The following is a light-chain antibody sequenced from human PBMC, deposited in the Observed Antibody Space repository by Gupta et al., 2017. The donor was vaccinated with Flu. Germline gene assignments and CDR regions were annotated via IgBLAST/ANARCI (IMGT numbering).Light chain of an antibody. CDR2: VDY. CDR1: SGSGASDC. V-gene: IGLV6-57*01. J-gene: IGLJ3*02. Sequence: ISCTSSSGSGASDCGKWFQQRPGASPPPVRFVDYKRPRGFAVRVSGSIASSASSASLKTTGLRTEDGADDYCHCADSGNNRWVFGGGTKLTVL. CDR3: HCADSGNNRWV.